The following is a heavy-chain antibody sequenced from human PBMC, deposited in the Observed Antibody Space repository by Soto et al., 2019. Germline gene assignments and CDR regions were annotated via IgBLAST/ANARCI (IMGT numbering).Heavy chain of an antibody. CDR3: ARERRDSWPTMFFDS. J-gene: IGHJ4*02. CDR2: IYYSGST. Sequence: SETLSLTCTVSGGSISSSSYYWGWIRQPPGKGLEWIGSIYYSGSTYYNPSLKSRVTISVDTSKNQFSLKLSSVTAADTAVYYCARERRDSWPTMFFDSWGPGSLVTVSS. V-gene: IGHV4-39*02. D-gene: IGHD3-10*02. CDR1: GGSISSSSYY.